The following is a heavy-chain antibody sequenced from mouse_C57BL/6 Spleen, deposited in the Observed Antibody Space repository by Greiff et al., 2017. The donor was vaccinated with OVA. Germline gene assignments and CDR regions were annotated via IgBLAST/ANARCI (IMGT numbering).Heavy chain of an antibody. CDR2: IYPGDGDT. CDR3: ARTTTMITYYFDY. V-gene: IGHV1-80*01. J-gene: IGHJ2*01. D-gene: IGHD2-4*01. Sequence: VKLVESGAELVKPGASVKISCKASGYAFSSYWMNWVKQRPGKGLEWIGQIYPGDGDTNYNGKFKGKATLTADKSSSTAYMQLSSLTSEDSAVYFCARTTTMITYYFDYWGQGTTLTVSS. CDR1: GYAFSSYW.